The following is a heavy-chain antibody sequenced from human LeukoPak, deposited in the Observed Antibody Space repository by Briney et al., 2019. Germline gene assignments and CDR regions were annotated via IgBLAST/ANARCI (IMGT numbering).Heavy chain of an antibody. Sequence: GGSLRLSCAASGFTFNNAWMNWVRQAPGKGLEWVGRIKGKNVGGTTDYAAPVKGRFTISRDDSKNTVYLQMNSLKIEDTAVYYCTSHAAFDPWGQGTLVTVSS. CDR2: IKGKNVGGTT. J-gene: IGHJ5*02. CDR1: GFTFNNAW. CDR3: TSHAAFDP. V-gene: IGHV3-15*01.